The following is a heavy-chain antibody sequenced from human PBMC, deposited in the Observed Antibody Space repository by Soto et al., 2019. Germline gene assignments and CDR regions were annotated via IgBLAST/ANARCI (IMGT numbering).Heavy chain of an antibody. V-gene: IGHV6-1*01. CDR3: ARGSKGRFLEWSPMDV. J-gene: IGHJ6*02. CDR1: GDSVSSNSAA. CDR2: TYYRSKWYN. Sequence: SQTLSLTCAISGDSVSSNSAAWNWIRQSPSRGLEWLGRTYYRSKWYNDYAVSVKSRITINPDTSKNQFSLQLNSVTPEDTAVYYCARGSKGRFLEWSPMDVWGQGTTVTVSS. D-gene: IGHD3-3*01.